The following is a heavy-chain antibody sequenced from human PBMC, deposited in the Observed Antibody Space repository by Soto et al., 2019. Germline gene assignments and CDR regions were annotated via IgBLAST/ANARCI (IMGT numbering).Heavy chain of an antibody. CDR2: INAGNGNT. D-gene: IGHD1-7*01. V-gene: IGHV1-3*01. CDR1: GYTFTSYA. CDR3: AKAAKGWNYADY. J-gene: IGHJ4*02. Sequence: CVKVSCKASGYTFTSYAMHWVRQAPGQRLEWMGWINAGNGNTKYSQKFQGRVTITRDTSASTAYMELSSLRSEDTAVYYCAKAAKGWNYADYWGQGTLVTVSS.